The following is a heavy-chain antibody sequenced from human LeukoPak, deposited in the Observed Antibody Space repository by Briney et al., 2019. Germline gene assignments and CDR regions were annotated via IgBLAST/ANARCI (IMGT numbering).Heavy chain of an antibody. CDR1: GGSFSGYY. D-gene: IGHD3-16*01. Sequence: SETLSLTCAVYGGSFSGYYWSWIRQPPGKGLEWIGEINHSGSTNYNPSLKSRVTISVDTSKNQFSLKLSSVTAADTVVYYCARAPGGAPPWGQGTLVTVSS. J-gene: IGHJ5*02. CDR3: ARAPGGAPP. V-gene: IGHV4-34*01. CDR2: INHSGST.